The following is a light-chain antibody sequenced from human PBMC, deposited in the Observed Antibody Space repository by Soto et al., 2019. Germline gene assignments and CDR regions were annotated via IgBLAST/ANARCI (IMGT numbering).Light chain of an antibody. CDR2: GAS. Sequence: EIVLTQSPGTLSLSPGERATLSCRASQSVSSSFLAWYQQKPGQAPRLLIYGASSRATVIPDRFSGSGSGTDFTLTISRLEPEDVAVYYCQQYGSSPLTVGGGTKVEIK. V-gene: IGKV3-20*01. CDR3: QQYGSSPLT. J-gene: IGKJ4*01. CDR1: QSVSSSF.